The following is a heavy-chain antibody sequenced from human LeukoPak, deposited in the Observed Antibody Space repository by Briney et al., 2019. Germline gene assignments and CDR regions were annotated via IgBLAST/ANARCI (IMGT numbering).Heavy chain of an antibody. CDR3: ARGRGGDGYNFFDC. Sequence: GGSLRLSCAASGFTVSSNYMSWVRQAPGKGLEWVSVIYSSGRTYYADSVKGRFTMSRHNSNNTLYLQMNSLRAEDTAVYYCARGRGGDGYNFFDCWGQGTLVTVSS. CDR2: IYSSGRT. J-gene: IGHJ4*02. D-gene: IGHD5-24*01. V-gene: IGHV3-53*04. CDR1: GFTVSSNY.